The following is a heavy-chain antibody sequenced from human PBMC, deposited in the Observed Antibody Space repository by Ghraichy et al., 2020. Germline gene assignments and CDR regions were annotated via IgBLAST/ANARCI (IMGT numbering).Heavy chain of an antibody. D-gene: IGHD6-6*01. J-gene: IGHJ6*02. CDR3: ARQYSSSYDYGLDV. V-gene: IGHV3-66*04. CDR1: GFTVSSNY. CDR2: IYSGAST. Sequence: LSLTCAASGFTVSSNYMNWVRQAPEKGLEWVSIIYSGASTNYADSVKGRFTISRDNYKNTLYLQMNSLRVEDTAVYYCARQYSSSYDYGLDVWGQGTTVTVSS.